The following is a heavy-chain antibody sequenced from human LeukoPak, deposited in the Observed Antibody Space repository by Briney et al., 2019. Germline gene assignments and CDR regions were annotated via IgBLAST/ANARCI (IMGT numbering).Heavy chain of an antibody. J-gene: IGHJ4*02. V-gene: IGHV3-21*01. CDR2: ISSSSSYK. CDR3: AGDWTCHSYGRDY. D-gene: IGHD5-18*01. Sequence: GGSPRLSCAASGFTISSYSMNWVRQAPGKGLEWVSYISSSSSYKYYADSEKGRFTISRDNAKSALYLQMNGLRAEDTAVYYCAGDWTCHSYGRDYWGQGTLVTVSS. CDR1: GFTISSYS.